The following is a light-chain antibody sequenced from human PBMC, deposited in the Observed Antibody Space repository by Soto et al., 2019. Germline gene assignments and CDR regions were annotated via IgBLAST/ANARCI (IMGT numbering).Light chain of an antibody. Sequence: DIVMTQSPDSVAVSLGERATINCKSSQSVLYSSNNKNYLAWYQHKPGQTPRLLIYDTSTRATGVPTRFSGSRSGAEFTLTINSLQSEDFAVYYCQQYNNWPITFGQGTRLEIK. V-gene: IGKV4-1*01. CDR1: QSVLYSSNNKNY. J-gene: IGKJ5*01. CDR2: DTS. CDR3: QQYNNWPIT.